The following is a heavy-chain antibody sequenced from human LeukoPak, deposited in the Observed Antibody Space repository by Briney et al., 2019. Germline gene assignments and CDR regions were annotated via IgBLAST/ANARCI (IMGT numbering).Heavy chain of an antibody. D-gene: IGHD4-11*01. CDR2: IKEDGSEK. V-gene: IGHV3-7*01. CDR1: GFTFSSYW. CDR3: ARGLYSNYYYYYMDV. J-gene: IGHJ6*03. Sequence: GGSLRLSCAASGFTFSSYWMSWVRQAPGKGLEWVANIKEDGSEKYYVDSVKGRFTISRDNAKNSLYLQMNSLRAKDTAVYYCARGLYSNYYYYYMDVWGKGTTVTVSS.